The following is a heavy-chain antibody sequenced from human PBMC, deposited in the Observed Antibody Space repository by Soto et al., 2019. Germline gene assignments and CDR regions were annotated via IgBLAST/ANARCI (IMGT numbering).Heavy chain of an antibody. CDR1: GFSFTGYY. CDR3: ARVVVVVPAAIEVIWFDP. J-gene: IGHJ5*02. Sequence: ASVKVSCKASGFSFTGYYIHWLRQAPGQGLEWMGWINAHSGGTEYAQKFQGRVTLTRDTSIATAYLTLTSLTAADTAVYYCARVVVVVPAAIEVIWFDPWGQGTLVTVSS. V-gene: IGHV1-2*02. D-gene: IGHD2-2*02. CDR2: INAHSGGT.